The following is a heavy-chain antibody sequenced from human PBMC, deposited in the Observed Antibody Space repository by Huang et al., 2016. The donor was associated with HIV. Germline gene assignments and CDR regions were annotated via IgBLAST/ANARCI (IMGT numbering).Heavy chain of an antibody. CDR2: INHSGST. V-gene: IGHV4-34*01. D-gene: IGHD3-22*01. CDR1: GGSFSGYY. Sequence: QVQLQQWGAGLLKPSETLSLTCAVVGGSFSGYYWSWIRQPPGKGLEWIGEINHSGSTNSNPSLKSRVTISVDTSKNQCSLKLSSVTAADTAVYYCARILMYYNSSGYGFDYWGQGTLVTVSS. J-gene: IGHJ4*02. CDR3: ARILMYYNSSGYGFDY.